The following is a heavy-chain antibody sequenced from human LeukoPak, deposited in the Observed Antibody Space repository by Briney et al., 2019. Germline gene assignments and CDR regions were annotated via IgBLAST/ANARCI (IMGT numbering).Heavy chain of an antibody. CDR3: AKEPDYYDSSGTFDS. CDR2: IRYDGSNK. CDR1: GFTFSSYG. J-gene: IGHJ4*02. Sequence: GGSLRLSCAASGFTFSSYGMHWVRQAPGKGLEWVAFIRYDGSNKYYADSVKGRFTISRDNSKNTLYLQMNSLRAEDTAVYYCAKEPDYYDSSGTFDSWGQGTLVTVSS. D-gene: IGHD3-22*01. V-gene: IGHV3-30*02.